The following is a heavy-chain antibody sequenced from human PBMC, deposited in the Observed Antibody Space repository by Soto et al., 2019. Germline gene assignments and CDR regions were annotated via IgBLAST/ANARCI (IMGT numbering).Heavy chain of an antibody. D-gene: IGHD2-2*02. CDR1: GFTFTSSA. CDR3: AAGVVPAAIGGMDV. CDR2: IVVGSGNT. Sequence: VKVSCKASGFTFTSSAVQWVRQARGQRLEWIGWIVVGSGNTNYAQKFQERVTITRDMSTSTAYMELSSLRSEDTAVCYCAAGVVPAAIGGMDVWGQGTTVTVSS. V-gene: IGHV1-58*01. J-gene: IGHJ6*02.